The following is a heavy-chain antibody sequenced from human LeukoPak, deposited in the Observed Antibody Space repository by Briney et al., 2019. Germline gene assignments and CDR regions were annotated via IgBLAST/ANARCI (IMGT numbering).Heavy chain of an antibody. J-gene: IGHJ4*02. CDR3: AKGSIAAAAPYYFDY. V-gene: IGHV3-23*01. Sequence: GGSLRLSCAASGFTFSSYAMSWVRQAPGKGLEWVSAIGGSGGSTYYADSVKGRFTISRDNSKNTLYLQMNSLRAEDTAAYYCAKGSIAAAAPYYFDYWGQGTLVTVSS. CDR2: IGGSGGST. D-gene: IGHD6-13*01. CDR1: GFTFSSYA.